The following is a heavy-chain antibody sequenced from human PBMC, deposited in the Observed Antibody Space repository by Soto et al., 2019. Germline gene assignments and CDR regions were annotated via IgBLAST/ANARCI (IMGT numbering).Heavy chain of an antibody. J-gene: IGHJ5*01. V-gene: IGHV4-30-4*01. CDR2: VYHTGST. Sequence: SETLSLTCAVYGGSGSFSGYLWNWIRQAPGKGLGWIGYVYHTGSTYHNPSLKSRGSISVDTSNNQFSLKLSSVTAADTAVYFCAREPYDITGNRIDSWGQGIPVTVSS. CDR1: GGSGSFSGYL. D-gene: IGHD3-22*01. CDR3: AREPYDITGNRIDS.